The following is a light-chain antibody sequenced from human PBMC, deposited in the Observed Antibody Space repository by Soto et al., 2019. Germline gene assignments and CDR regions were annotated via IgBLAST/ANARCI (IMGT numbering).Light chain of an antibody. Sequence: EIEMTQSPATLSLSPGERATLSCRASQSVSSSYLAGYQQKPGQAPRLLIYGASSRATGIPDRFSGSGSGTDFTLTISRLEPEDAAVYYCQQYGSSPTWTFGQGTKVDIK. CDR1: QSVSSSY. CDR3: QQYGSSPTWT. CDR2: GAS. J-gene: IGKJ1*01. V-gene: IGKV3-20*01.